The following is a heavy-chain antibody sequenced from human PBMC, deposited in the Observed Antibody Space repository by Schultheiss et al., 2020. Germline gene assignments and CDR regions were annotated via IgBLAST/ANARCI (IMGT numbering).Heavy chain of an antibody. J-gene: IGHJ4*02. V-gene: IGHV3-23*01. CDR3: AKGRGTSGWYGSFDY. CDR1: GFTFGSYV. Sequence: GGSLRLSCAASGFTFGSYVMTWVRQAPGKGLEWVSGISGSDTSTYYADSVKGRFTISRDNSKDTLYLQMSSLRAEDTALYYCAKGRGTSGWYGSFDYWGQGTLVTVSS. CDR2: ISGSDTST. D-gene: IGHD6-19*01.